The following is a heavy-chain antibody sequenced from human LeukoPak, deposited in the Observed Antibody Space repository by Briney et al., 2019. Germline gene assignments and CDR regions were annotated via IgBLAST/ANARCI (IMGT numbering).Heavy chain of an antibody. V-gene: IGHV3-15*01. CDR2: IQSKTDGGTT. D-gene: IGHD3-10*01. J-gene: IGHJ4*02. CDR3: ATLTVRGVINI. Sequence: PGGSLRLSCAASGFTFSNTWTNWVRQAPGKGLEWVGRIQSKTDGGTTAYAAPVKGRFTISRDDSKTTLYLQMNSLKTEDTAVYYCATLTVRGVINIWGQGTLVTVSS. CDR1: GFTFSNTW.